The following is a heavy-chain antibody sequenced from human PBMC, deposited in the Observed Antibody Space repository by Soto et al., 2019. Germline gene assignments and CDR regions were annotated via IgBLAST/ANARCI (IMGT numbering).Heavy chain of an antibody. Sequence: SETLSLTCSVYGGSFSDYYWSWIRQPPGKGLEWIGEINHSGSTNYNPSLKSRVTISVHTSKNQFSLKLSSVTAADTAVYYCARARKGSGSDYYYHYGMDVWGKGTTVTVSS. CDR3: ARARKGSGSDYYYHYGMDV. CDR2: INHSGST. J-gene: IGHJ6*04. V-gene: IGHV4-34*01. D-gene: IGHD3-3*01. CDR1: GGSFSDYY.